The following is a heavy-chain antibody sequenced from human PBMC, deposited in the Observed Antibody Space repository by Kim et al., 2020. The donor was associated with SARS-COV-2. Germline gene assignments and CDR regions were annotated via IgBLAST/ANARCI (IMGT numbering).Heavy chain of an antibody. Sequence: LKSRVTISGDTSKNQFCLKLSSVTAAETAVYYCARARGGTMIVVVIGAFDIWGQGTMVTVSS. V-gene: IGHV4-31*02. J-gene: IGHJ3*02. CDR3: ARARGGTMIVVVIGAFDI. D-gene: IGHD3-22*01.